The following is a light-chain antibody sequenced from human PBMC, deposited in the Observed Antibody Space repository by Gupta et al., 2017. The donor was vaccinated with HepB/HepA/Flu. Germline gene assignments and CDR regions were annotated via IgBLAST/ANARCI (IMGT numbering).Light chain of an antibody. Sequence: EIVLTQSPGTLSLSPGERATLSCRASQSVSRSYLDWYQQKPGQAPGLLIYGASSRATGIPVRFSGSGNGIGSTLTISIRELEAFAVYNCQWHGGSPPWTFGQGTKVEIK. CDR3: QWHGGSPPWT. V-gene: IGKV3-20*01. J-gene: IGKJ1*01. CDR1: QSVSRSY. CDR2: GAS.